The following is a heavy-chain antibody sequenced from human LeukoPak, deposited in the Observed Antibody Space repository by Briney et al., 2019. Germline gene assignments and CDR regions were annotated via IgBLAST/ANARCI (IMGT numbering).Heavy chain of an antibody. CDR3: ARGPTYYYDSSGSGYYYYGMDV. CDR1: GGSFSGYY. V-gene: IGHV4-34*01. D-gene: IGHD3-22*01. Sequence: PSETLSLTCAVYGGSFSGYYWSWIRQPPGKGLEWIGEINHSGSTNYNPSLKSRVTISVDTSKNQFSLKLSSVTAADTAVYYCARGPTYYYDSSGSGYYYYGMDVWGQGTTVTVSS. J-gene: IGHJ6*02. CDR2: INHSGST.